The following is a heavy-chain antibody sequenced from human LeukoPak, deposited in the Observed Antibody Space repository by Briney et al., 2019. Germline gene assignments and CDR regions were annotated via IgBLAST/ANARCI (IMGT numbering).Heavy chain of an antibody. CDR1: GDSISSYY. D-gene: IGHD6-19*01. CDR2: VYVTGST. CDR3: ARERQWLVDH. J-gene: IGHJ5*02. Sequence: AETLSLTCTVPGDSISSYYWSWIRQPAGKGLEWIGRVYVTGSTNLHPALQTRVTMSVDTPKNQFSLKLTSVTAADTAVYYYARERQWLVDHWGQGTLVTVSS. V-gene: IGHV4-4*07.